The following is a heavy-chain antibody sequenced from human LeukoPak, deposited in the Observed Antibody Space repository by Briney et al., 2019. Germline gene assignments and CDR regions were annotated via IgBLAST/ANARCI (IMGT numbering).Heavy chain of an antibody. D-gene: IGHD1-26*01. J-gene: IGHJ4*02. CDR2: ISAYNGNT. Sequence: GASVKVSCKASGYTFTSYDISWVRQAPGQGLEWMGWISAYNGNTNYAQKLQGRVTMTTDTSTSTAYMELRSLRSDDTAVYYCARVNRELLREISIDYWGQGTLVTVSS. CDR3: ARVNRELLREISIDY. CDR1: GYTFTSYD. V-gene: IGHV1-18*01.